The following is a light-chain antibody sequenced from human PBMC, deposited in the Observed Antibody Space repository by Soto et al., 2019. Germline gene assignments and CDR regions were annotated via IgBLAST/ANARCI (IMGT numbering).Light chain of an antibody. CDR3: SSYTSSSTPDV. CDR2: EVS. V-gene: IGLV2-8*01. CDR1: SSDIGAYDS. Sequence: QSALTQTPSASGSRGQSVTISCTGTSSDIGAYDSVSWYQHHPGKAPRALIYEVSKRPSGVPDRFSGSKSGNTASLTISGLQAEDEADYYCSSYTSSSTPDVFGTGTKLTVL. J-gene: IGLJ1*01.